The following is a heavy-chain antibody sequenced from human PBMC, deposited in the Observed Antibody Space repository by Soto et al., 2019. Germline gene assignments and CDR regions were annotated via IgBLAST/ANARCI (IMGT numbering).Heavy chain of an antibody. J-gene: IGHJ6*02. Sequence: GGSLSLSCAASGFTFSSYSMNWVRQAPGKGLEWVSSIISSSSYIYYADSVKGRFTISRDNAKNSLYLQMNSLRAEDTAVYYCARESTYYDFWSGYPSHPDYYYGMDVWGQGTTVTVSS. CDR2: IISSSSYI. V-gene: IGHV3-21*01. CDR1: GFTFSSYS. D-gene: IGHD3-3*01. CDR3: ARESTYYDFWSGYPSHPDYYYGMDV.